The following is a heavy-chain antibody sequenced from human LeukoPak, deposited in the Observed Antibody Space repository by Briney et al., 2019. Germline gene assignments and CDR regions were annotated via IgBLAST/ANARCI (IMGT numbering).Heavy chain of an antibody. CDR2: IYTSGST. Sequence: PSETLSLTCTVSGGSISSYYWSWIRQPPGKGLEGIGYIYTSGSTNYNPSLKSRVTISVDTSKNQFSLKLSSVTAADTAVYYCAKGPYYDLWSGYYYYYYMDVWGKGTTVTVSS. D-gene: IGHD3-3*01. V-gene: IGHV4-4*09. CDR3: AKGPYYDLWSGYYYYYYMDV. CDR1: GGSISSYY. J-gene: IGHJ6*03.